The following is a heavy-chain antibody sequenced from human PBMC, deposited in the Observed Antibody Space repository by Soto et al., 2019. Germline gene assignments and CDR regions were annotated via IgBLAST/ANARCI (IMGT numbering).Heavy chain of an antibody. D-gene: IGHD3-9*01. J-gene: IGHJ6*02. V-gene: IGHV3-30*18. CDR1: GFTFSSYG. CDR3: AKDHPPYPLRYFDWLSYYYGMDV. CDR2: ISYDGSNK. Sequence: SCAASGFTFSSYGMHWVRQAPGKGLEWVAVISYDGSNKYYADSVKGRFTISRDNSKNTLYLQMNSLRAEGTAVYYCAKDHPPYPLRYFDWLSYYYGMDVWGQGTTVTVSS.